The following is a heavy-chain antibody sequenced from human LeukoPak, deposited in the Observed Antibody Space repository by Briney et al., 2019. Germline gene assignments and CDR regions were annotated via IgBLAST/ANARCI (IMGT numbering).Heavy chain of an antibody. CDR3: ARERFGEINDY. V-gene: IGHV1-46*01. CDR2: INPSGGST. J-gene: IGHJ4*02. D-gene: IGHD3-10*01. CDR1: GYTFTSYY. Sequence: ASVKVSCKASGYTFTSYYMHWVRQAPGQGLEWMGIINPSGGSTSYAQKFQGRVTMTRNTSISTAYMELSSLRSEDTAVYYCARERFGEINDYWGQGTLVTVSS.